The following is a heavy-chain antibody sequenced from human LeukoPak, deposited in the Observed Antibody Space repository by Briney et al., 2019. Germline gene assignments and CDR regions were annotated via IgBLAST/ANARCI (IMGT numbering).Heavy chain of an antibody. Sequence: PGGSLRLACAASGFTFSSYGMSWVRQAPGKGLEWVSAFSGGGSSTFYADSVKGRFTISRDNSKNTLFLQMNSLRVEDTAIYYCAKSISGWYNFDYWGRGTLVTVSP. CDR2: FSGGGSST. D-gene: IGHD6-19*01. J-gene: IGHJ4*02. CDR3: AKSISGWYNFDY. CDR1: GFTFSSYG. V-gene: IGHV3-23*01.